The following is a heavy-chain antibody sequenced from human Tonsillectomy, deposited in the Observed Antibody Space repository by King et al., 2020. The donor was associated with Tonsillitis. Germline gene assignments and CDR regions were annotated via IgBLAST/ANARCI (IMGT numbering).Heavy chain of an antibody. CDR2: INHTGSS. Sequence: QVQLQQWGAGLLKPSETLSLTCAVYGGSFSGYYWTWIRQPPGKGREWLGEINHTGSSDYNPSLKSRVTISVDTSKNQFSLKLSSVTAADTAVYYCARDPHGPYDYWGQGILVTVSS. CDR3: ARDPHGPYDY. CDR1: GGSFSGYY. V-gene: IGHV4-34*01. J-gene: IGHJ4*02.